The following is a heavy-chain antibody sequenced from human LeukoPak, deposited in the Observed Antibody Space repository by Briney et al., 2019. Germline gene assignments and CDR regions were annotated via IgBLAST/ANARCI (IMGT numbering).Heavy chain of an antibody. CDR3: ARDMWELPPDYYYDY. D-gene: IGHD1-26*01. CDR2: INPNSGDT. V-gene: IGHV1-2*06. J-gene: IGHJ4*02. CDR1: GYTFTGHY. Sequence: GASVKVSCKASGYTFTGHYLNWLRQAPGQGLEWMGRINPNSGDTKYADKFQGRVIKTRDTSTSTAYMELNGLRSNDTASYYCARDMWELPPDYYYDYWGQGTLVTVSS.